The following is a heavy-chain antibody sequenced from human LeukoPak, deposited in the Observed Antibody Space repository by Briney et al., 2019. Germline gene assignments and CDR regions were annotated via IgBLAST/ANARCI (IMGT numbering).Heavy chain of an antibody. CDR1: GFTFSGYA. D-gene: IGHD5-18*01. J-gene: IGHJ4*02. CDR3: ARGHTAMVGKIDY. V-gene: IGHV3-30*04. CDR2: ISYDGSNK. Sequence: PGRSLRLSCAASGFTFSGYAMHWVRQAPGKGLEWVAVISYDGSNKYYADSVKGRFTISRDNSKNTLYLQMNSLRAEDTAVYYCARGHTAMVGKIDYWGQGTLVTVSS.